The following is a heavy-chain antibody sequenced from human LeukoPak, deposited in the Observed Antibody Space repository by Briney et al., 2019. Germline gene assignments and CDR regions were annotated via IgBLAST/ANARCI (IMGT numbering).Heavy chain of an antibody. Sequence: GGSLRLSCAASGFSFSYYNMNWVRQAPGKGLEWVSSISGSSYYIYYADSVRGRFTISRDNAKNSVYLQMNSLRAEDTAVYYCTGKFDYWGQGTLVTVSS. CDR1: GFSFSYYN. CDR3: TGKFDY. CDR2: ISGSSYYI. V-gene: IGHV3-21*01. J-gene: IGHJ4*02.